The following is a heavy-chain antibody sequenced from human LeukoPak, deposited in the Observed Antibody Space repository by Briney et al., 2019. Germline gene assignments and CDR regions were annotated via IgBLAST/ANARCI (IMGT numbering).Heavy chain of an antibody. CDR2: ISWNSGSI. Sequence: HPGGSLRLSCAASGFTFDDYAMHWVRQAPGKGREWVSGISWNSGSIGYADSVKGRFTISRDNAKNSLYLQMNSLRAEDTAVYYCARVGYCSTTSCYWRAFDYWGQGTLVTVSS. D-gene: IGHD2-2*01. CDR1: GFTFDDYA. V-gene: IGHV3-9*01. CDR3: ARVGYCSTTSCYWRAFDY. J-gene: IGHJ4*02.